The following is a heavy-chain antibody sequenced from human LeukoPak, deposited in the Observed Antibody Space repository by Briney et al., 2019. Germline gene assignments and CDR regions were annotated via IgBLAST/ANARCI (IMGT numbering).Heavy chain of an antibody. CDR3: ARDSDYYDSSGYYYPYAFDI. Sequence: ASVKVSCKASGYTFTGYYMHWVRQAPGQGLEWMGWINPNSGGTNYAQKFQGRVTMTRDTSISTAYMELSRLRSDDTAVYYCARDSDYYDSSGYYYPYAFDIWGQGTVVTVSS. J-gene: IGHJ3*02. CDR2: INPNSGGT. CDR1: GYTFTGYY. D-gene: IGHD3-22*01. V-gene: IGHV1-2*02.